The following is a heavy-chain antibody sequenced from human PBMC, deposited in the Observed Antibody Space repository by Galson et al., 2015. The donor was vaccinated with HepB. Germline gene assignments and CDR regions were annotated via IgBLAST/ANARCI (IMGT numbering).Heavy chain of an antibody. D-gene: IGHD4-17*01. CDR3: ARGLFKRDGVKKQGDYYYYYYMDV. V-gene: IGHV1-69*13. Sequence: SVKVSCKASGGTFSSYAISWVRQAPGQGLERMGGIIPIFGTANYAQKFQGRVTITADESTSTAYMELSSLRSEDTAVYYCARGLFKRDGVKKQGDYYYYYYMDVWGKGTTVTVSS. CDR1: GGTFSSYA. CDR2: IIPIFGTA. J-gene: IGHJ6*03.